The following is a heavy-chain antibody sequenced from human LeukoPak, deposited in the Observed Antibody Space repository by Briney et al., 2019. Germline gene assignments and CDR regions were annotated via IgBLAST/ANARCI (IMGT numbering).Heavy chain of an antibody. V-gene: IGHV3-53*01. CDR2: IYSDGRT. Sequence: GGSLRLSCAASGFTFSSYAMSWVRQAPGKGLEWVSVIYSDGRTYYADSVKGRFTISRDNSKNTLYLQMNSLRAEDTAVYYCARGNDYGGPWYYFDYWGQGTLVTVSS. CDR1: GFTFSSYA. D-gene: IGHD4-23*01. J-gene: IGHJ4*02. CDR3: ARGNDYGGPWYYFDY.